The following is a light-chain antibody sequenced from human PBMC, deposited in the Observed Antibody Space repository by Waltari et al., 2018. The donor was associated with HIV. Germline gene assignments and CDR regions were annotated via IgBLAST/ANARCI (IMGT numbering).Light chain of an antibody. V-gene: IGKV1-17*01. CDR3: LQHNTYPRT. CDR1: QDIRTD. Sequence: DIQMTQSPSSLSASVGDRVTITCRASQDIRTDLGWYQQKPGKAPKRLIYAASSLQSGVPSRFSGSGSGTEFTLTINSLQPEDFATYYCLQHNTYPRTFGQGTKLEIK. J-gene: IGKJ2*02. CDR2: AAS.